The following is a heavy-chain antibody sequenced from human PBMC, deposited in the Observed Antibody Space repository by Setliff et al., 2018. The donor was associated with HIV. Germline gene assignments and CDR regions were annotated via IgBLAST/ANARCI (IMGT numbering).Heavy chain of an antibody. CDR1: GFTFSSYG. V-gene: IGHV3-48*04. CDR2: IGSSGTPI. CDR3: ARVRSPFYFDY. J-gene: IGHJ4*02. Sequence: GGSLRLSCAASGFTFSSYGMHWVRQAPGKGLEWLSYIGSSGTPIYYADSVKGRFTISRDNAKNSLNLQMNSLRAEDTAVYYCARVRSPFYFDYWGQGTLVTVSS.